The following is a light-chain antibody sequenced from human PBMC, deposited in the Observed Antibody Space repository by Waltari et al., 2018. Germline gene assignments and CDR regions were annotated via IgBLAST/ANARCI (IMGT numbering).Light chain of an antibody. CDR3: GAHGGTNSYYV. J-gene: IGLJ1*01. Sequence: QSALTQPPSASGSPGQSVTISCTGTSSDVGGYNFVSWYQHRPGKLPRLIIYEVDTLPRGVPGRVSGSSSGKTASLTVSGLQAEDEADYYCGAHGGTNSYYVFGTGTTVTVL. CDR1: SSDVGGYNF. V-gene: IGLV2-8*01. CDR2: EVD.